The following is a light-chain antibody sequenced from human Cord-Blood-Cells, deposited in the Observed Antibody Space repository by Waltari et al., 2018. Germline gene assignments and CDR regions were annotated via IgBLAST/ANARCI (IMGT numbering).Light chain of an antibody. CDR1: QDISNY. J-gene: IGKJ4*01. V-gene: IGKV1-33*01. Sequence: DIQMTQSPSSLSASVGDRVTITCQASQDISNYLNWYQQKPGKATKLLIYDASDLETGVRSRFSGSGSGTDVTFTISSLQPEVIAAYYCQQYDNLPTFGGGTKVEIK. CDR2: DAS. CDR3: QQYDNLPT.